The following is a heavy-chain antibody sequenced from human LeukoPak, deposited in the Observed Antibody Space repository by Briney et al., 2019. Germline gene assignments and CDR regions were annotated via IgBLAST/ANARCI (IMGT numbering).Heavy chain of an antibody. D-gene: IGHD3-10*01. J-gene: IGHJ4*02. CDR3: ARPRLWFREYQN. CDR1: GGSFSGYY. V-gene: IGHV4-34*01. Sequence: SETLSLTCAVYGGSFSGYYWSWIRQPPGKGLEWIGEINHSGSTNYNPSLKSRVTISVDTSKNQFSLKLSSVTAADTAAYYCARPRLWFREYQNWGQGTLVTVSS. CDR2: INHSGST.